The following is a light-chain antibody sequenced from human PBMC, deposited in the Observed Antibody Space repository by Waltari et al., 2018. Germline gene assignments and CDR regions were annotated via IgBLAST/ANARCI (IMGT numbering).Light chain of an antibody. J-gene: IGLJ1*01. V-gene: IGLV2-14*01. CDR3: SSYTSRSTYV. CDR1: SSDVGAYNY. CDR2: EVS. Sequence: QSALTQPASVSGSPGQSITISCTGTSSDVGAYNYVSWYQQHPGKVPKRLIYEVSNGPSGVSNRFAVSKSGNAASLTSSGLQAEGEADYYCSSYTSRSTYVFGTGTSVTVL.